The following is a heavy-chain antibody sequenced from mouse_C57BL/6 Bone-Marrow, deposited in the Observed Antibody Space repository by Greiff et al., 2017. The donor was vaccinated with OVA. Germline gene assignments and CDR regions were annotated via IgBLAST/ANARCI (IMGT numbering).Heavy chain of an antibody. V-gene: IGHV5-17*01. Sequence: EVMLVESGGGLVKPGGSLKLSCAASGFTFSDYGMHWVRQAPEKGLEWVAYISSGSSTIYYADTVKGRFTISRDNAKNTLFLQMTSLRSEDTAMYYCAKESNFYFDYWGQGTTLTVSS. CDR1: GFTFSDYG. CDR2: ISSGSSTI. J-gene: IGHJ2*01. D-gene: IGHD2-5*01. CDR3: AKESNFYFDY.